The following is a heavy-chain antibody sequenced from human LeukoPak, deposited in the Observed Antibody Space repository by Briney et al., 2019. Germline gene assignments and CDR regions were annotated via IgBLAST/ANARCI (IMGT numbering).Heavy chain of an antibody. V-gene: IGHV1-2*04. CDR1: GYTFTSYY. D-gene: IGHD3-16*02. CDR3: ARSHDYVWGSYRYSYYYFDY. J-gene: IGHJ4*02. Sequence: ASVKVSCKASGYTFTSYYMHWVRQAPGQGLEWMGWINPNSGGTNYAQKFQGWVTMTRDTSISTAYMELSRLRSDDTAVYYCARSHDYVWGSYRYSYYYFDYWGQGTLVTVSS. CDR2: INPNSGGT.